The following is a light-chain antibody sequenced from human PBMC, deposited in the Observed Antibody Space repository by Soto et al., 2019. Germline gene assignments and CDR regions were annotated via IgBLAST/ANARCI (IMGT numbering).Light chain of an antibody. CDR1: QSVSSSY. CDR3: QQYGNSRT. V-gene: IGKV3-20*01. J-gene: IGKJ1*01. Sequence: EIVLTQSPGTLSLSPGERATLSCRASQSVSSSYLAWYQQKPGQAPRLLIYDASSRATGIPVRFSGSGSGTDFTLTISRLEPEDLAVYYCQQYGNSRTFGQGTKVEIK. CDR2: DAS.